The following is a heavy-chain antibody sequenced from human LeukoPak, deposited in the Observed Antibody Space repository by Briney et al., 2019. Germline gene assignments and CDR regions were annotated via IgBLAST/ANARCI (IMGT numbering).Heavy chain of an antibody. J-gene: IGHJ4*02. CDR1: GGSISSSSYY. V-gene: IGHV4-61*05. CDR2: ISYSGST. CDR3: ARYIWGSYPTFEDY. Sequence: WKTLSLTCTVSGGSISSSSYYWGWIRQPPGKGLEWIGYISYSGSTNYNPSLKSRVTISVDTSKNQFSLKLSSVTAADTAVYYCARYIWGSYPTFEDYWGQGTLVTVSS. D-gene: IGHD3-16*02.